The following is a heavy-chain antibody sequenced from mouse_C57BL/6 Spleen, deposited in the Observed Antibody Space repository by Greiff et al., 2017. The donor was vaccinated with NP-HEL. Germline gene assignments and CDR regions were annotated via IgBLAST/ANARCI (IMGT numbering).Heavy chain of an antibody. V-gene: IGHV1-4*01. CDR1: GYTFTSYT. J-gene: IGHJ2*01. CDR2: INPSSGYT. CDR3: ARGAPYGNFFDY. Sequence: VQLKQSGAELARPGASVKMSCKASGYTFTSYTMHWVKQRPGQGLEWIGYINPSSGYTKYNQKFKDKATLTADKSSSTAYMQLSSLTSEDSAVYYCARGAPYGNFFDYWGQGTTLTVSS. D-gene: IGHD2-1*01.